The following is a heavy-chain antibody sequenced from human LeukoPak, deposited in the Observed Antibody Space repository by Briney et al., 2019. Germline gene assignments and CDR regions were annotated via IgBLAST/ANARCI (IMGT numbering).Heavy chain of an antibody. J-gene: IGHJ4*02. Sequence: GGSLRLSCVASGTSFSSYWMAWVRQAPGKGLEWVANIKYDGTHKFYADSVKGRFTISRDNAKNSLFLEMNSLTADDTAVYFCASSHDSSGNDWGQGTRVSVSS. CDR1: GTSFSSYW. CDR3: ASSHDSSGND. CDR2: IKYDGTHK. D-gene: IGHD3-22*01. V-gene: IGHV3-7*01.